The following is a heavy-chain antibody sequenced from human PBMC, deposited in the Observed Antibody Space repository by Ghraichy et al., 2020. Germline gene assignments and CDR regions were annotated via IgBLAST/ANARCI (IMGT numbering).Heavy chain of an antibody. V-gene: IGHV1-3*01. CDR3: ARGGKETAAGTGLIDY. D-gene: IGHD6-13*01. Sequence: ASVKVSCKASGYTFTSYAMHWVRQAPGQRLEWMGWINAGNGNTKYSQKFQGRVTITRDTSASTAYMELSSLRSEDTAVYYCARGGKETAAGTGLIDYWGQGTLVTVSS. CDR2: INAGNGNT. J-gene: IGHJ4*02. CDR1: GYTFTSYA.